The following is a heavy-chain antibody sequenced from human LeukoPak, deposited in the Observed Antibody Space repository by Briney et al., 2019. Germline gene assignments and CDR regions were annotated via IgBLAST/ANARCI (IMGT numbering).Heavy chain of an antibody. D-gene: IGHD3-22*01. V-gene: IGHV1-2*02. CDR2: INPNSGGT. Sequence: GASVKVSCKASGYTFTGYYMHWVRQAPGQGLEWMGWINPNSGGTNYAQKFQGRVTMTRDTSISTAYMELSRLRSDDTAVYYCAREINYYDSSGYRLIYPFDYWGQGTLVTVSS. J-gene: IGHJ4*02. CDR3: AREINYYDSSGYRLIYPFDY. CDR1: GYTFTGYY.